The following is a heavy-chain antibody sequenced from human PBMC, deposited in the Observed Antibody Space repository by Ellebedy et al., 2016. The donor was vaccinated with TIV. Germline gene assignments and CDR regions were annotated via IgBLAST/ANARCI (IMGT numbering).Heavy chain of an antibody. CDR1: GGTFSSYA. CDR3: ARGGRYCSSTSCYGPSYYYYYMDV. J-gene: IGHJ6*03. Sequence: SVKVSCXASGGTFSSYAISWVRQAPGQGLEWMGGIIPIFGTANYAQKFQGRVTITADESTSTAYMELSSLRSKDTAVYYCARGGRYCSSTSCYGPSYYYYYMDVWGKGTTVTVSS. V-gene: IGHV1-69*13. CDR2: IIPIFGTA. D-gene: IGHD2-2*01.